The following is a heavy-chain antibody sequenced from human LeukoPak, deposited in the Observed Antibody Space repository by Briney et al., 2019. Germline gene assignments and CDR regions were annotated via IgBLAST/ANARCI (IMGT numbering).Heavy chain of an antibody. CDR1: GYTFTSYG. V-gene: IGHV1-18*01. CDR3: ARVFHDSSGYYPYYFDY. J-gene: IGHJ4*02. D-gene: IGHD3-22*01. Sequence: WASVKVSCKASGYTFTSYGISWVRQAPGQGLEWMGWISAYNGNTNYAQELQGRVTMTTDTSTSTAYMVLRSLRSDDTAVYYCARVFHDSSGYYPYYFDYWGQGTLVPVSS. CDR2: ISAYNGNT.